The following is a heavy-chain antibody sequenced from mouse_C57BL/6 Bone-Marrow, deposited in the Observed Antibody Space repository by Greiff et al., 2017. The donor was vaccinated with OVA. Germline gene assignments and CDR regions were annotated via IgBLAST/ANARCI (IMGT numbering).Heavy chain of an antibody. V-gene: IGHV5-16*01. CDR1: GFTFSDYY. D-gene: IGHD1-1*01. CDR2: INHDGSST. J-gene: IGHJ4*01. Sequence: EVQLQESEGGLVQPGSSMKLSCTASGFTFSDYYMAWVRQVPEKGLEWVANINHDGSSTYYMDSLKSRFIISRDNAKNTLYLQLSSLKSEDTATYYCARAGYYGSSHYYALDYWGQGTSVTVSS. CDR3: ARAGYYGSSHYYALDY.